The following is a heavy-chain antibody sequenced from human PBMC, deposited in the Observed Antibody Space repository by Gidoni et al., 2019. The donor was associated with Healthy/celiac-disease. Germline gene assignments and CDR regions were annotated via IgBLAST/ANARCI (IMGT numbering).Heavy chain of an antibody. J-gene: IGHJ4*02. CDR2: IYPSDSDT. D-gene: IGHD6-6*01. V-gene: IGHV5-51*01. Sequence: EVQLVQSGAEVNKPGESLKISCKGSGYRITTYWIGWVRQLPGKGLEWRGIIYPSDSDTRYSPSFQGQVTISADKSISTAYLQWSSLKASDTAMYYCARRDSSSSNPLDYWGQGTLVTVSS. CDR3: ARRDSSSSNPLDY. CDR1: GYRITTYW.